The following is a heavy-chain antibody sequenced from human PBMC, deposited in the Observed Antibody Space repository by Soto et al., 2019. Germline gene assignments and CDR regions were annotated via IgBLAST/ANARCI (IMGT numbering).Heavy chain of an antibody. CDR1: GFTFSTYA. CDR2: VSGSGDNT. Sequence: GGSLRLSCAASGFTFSTYAMSWVRQAPGQGLQWVSTVSGSGDNTYYADSVKGRFTISRDNFKSILYLQMNSLRVEDTALYYCAKDPGEIVAPGGKGPLVTVP. D-gene: IGHD2-21*01. J-gene: IGHJ5*02. V-gene: IGHV3-23*01. CDR3: AKDPGEIVAP.